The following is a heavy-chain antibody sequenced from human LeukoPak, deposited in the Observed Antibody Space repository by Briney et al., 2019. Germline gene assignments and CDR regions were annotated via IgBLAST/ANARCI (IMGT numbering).Heavy chain of an antibody. V-gene: IGHV3-21*04. CDR2: ISSSSSYI. Sequence: PGGSLRLSCAASGFTFSSYSMNWVRQAPGKRLEWVSSISSSSSYIYYADSVKGRFTISRDNAKNSLYLQMNSLRAEDTAVYYCAKDPPHVSWLFDYWGQGTLVTVSS. J-gene: IGHJ4*02. D-gene: IGHD3-16*01. CDR1: GFTFSSYS. CDR3: AKDPPHVSWLFDY.